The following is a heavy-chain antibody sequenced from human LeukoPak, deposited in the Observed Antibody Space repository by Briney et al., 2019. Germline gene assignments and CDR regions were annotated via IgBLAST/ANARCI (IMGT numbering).Heavy chain of an antibody. V-gene: IGHV1-69*11. CDR2: IIPILGTA. CDR1: GGTFSSYA. CDR3: ARASDGYYDSSGQYYYYYYMDV. J-gene: IGHJ6*03. D-gene: IGHD3-22*01. Sequence: GASVKVSCKASGGTFSSYAISWVRQAPGQGLEWMGRIIPILGTANYAQKFQGRVTITTDESTSTAYMELSSLRSEDTAVYYCARASDGYYDSSGQYYYYYYMDVWGKGTTVTVSS.